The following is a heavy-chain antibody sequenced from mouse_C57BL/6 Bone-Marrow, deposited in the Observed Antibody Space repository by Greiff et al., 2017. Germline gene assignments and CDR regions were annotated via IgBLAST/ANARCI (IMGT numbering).Heavy chain of an antibody. CDR2: IDPENGDT. J-gene: IGHJ1*03. Sequence: VQLQQSGAELVRPGASVKLSCTASGFNIKDDYMHWVKQRPEQGLEWIGWIDPENGDTEYASKFQGKATITADTSSNTAYLQLSSLTSEDTAVDYCTLDGYSHWYFDVWGTGTTVTVSS. V-gene: IGHV14-4*01. CDR1: GFNIKDDY. CDR3: TLDGYSHWYFDV. D-gene: IGHD2-3*01.